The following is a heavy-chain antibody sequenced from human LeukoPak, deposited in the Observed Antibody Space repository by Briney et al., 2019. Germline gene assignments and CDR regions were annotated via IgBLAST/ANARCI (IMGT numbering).Heavy chain of an antibody. CDR3: AKLAPRGGFDI. Sequence: SETLSLTCTVSGGSISNDYWGWVRQPAGKGLEWIGHIYITGTSNYNPSLPSRVTMSLATSKNKFSLKLTSVTAADTAVYYCAKLAPRGGFDIWGQGTMVTVSS. J-gene: IGHJ3*02. CDR1: GGSISNDY. CDR2: IYITGTS. D-gene: IGHD3-3*02. V-gene: IGHV4-4*07.